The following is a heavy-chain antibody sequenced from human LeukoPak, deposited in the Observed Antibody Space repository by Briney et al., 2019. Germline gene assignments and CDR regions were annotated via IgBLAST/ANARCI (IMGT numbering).Heavy chain of an antibody. J-gene: IGHJ3*02. CDR3: ARHLPRTDIVYAFDI. CDR2: IFSSGST. D-gene: IGHD2-15*01. V-gene: IGHV4-59*08. Sequence: SETLSLTRPVSGVSLSSYYWSWVRQPAGKGLEWIGYIFSSGSTNYNPSLQSRVTIPVDTSKTQFSLRLSSVPAPQTAVYYCARHLPRTDIVYAFDIWGQGTVVTVSS. CDR1: GVSLSSYY.